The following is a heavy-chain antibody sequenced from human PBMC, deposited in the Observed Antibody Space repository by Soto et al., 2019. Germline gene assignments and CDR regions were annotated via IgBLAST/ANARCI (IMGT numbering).Heavy chain of an antibody. Sequence: SETLSLTCTVSGDSITNHYWSWIRQSPGKGLEWIGYIYYTGITNYNPSLKSRVTISLDTSKNHFSLRLSSVTAADTADYYCARGHFGLDAWGKGTTVTVSS. D-gene: IGHD3-3*02. V-gene: IGHV4-59*11. J-gene: IGHJ6*04. CDR1: GDSITNHY. CDR3: ARGHFGLDA. CDR2: IYYTGIT.